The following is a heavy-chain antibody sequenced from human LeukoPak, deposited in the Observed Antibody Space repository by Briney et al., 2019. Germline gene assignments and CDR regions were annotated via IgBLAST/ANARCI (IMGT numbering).Heavy chain of an antibody. CDR1: GFTFSGSA. CDR3: TRHVVGYCSGGSCHYYHGMDV. J-gene: IGHJ6*02. V-gene: IGHV3-73*01. D-gene: IGHD2-15*01. Sequence: GGSLKLSCAASGFTFSGSAMHWVRQASGKGLEWVGRIRSKANSDATAYAASVKGRFTISRDDSKNTAYLQMNSLKTEDTAVYYCTRHVVGYCSGGSCHYYHGMDVWGQGTTVTVSS. CDR2: IRSKANSDAT.